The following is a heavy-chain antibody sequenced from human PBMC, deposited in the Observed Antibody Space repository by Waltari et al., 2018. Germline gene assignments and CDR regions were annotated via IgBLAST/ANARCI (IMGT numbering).Heavy chain of an antibody. CDR2: INDRGLT. CDR1: GGSSFSAYY. Sequence: QVQLQPWGAGLLKPSETLSLSCAVHGGSSFSAYYWNWVRQVPGKGLEWIGEINDRGLTNYNPSLKSRVTISVDTSRNQFSLTLTSVTAADTALYYCARSAAIVVRGRYFQYWGQGTLVTVSS. V-gene: IGHV4-34*02. D-gene: IGHD3-10*01. J-gene: IGHJ1*01. CDR3: ARSAAIVVRGRYFQY.